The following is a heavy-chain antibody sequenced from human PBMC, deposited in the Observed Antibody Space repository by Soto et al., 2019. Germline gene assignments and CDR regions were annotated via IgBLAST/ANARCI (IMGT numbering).Heavy chain of an antibody. CDR3: ARPPHAGYSYGDRVSFSVY. CDR1: GFTFSSYA. CDR2: ISYDGSNK. D-gene: IGHD5-18*01. J-gene: IGHJ4*02. V-gene: IGHV3-30-3*01. Sequence: QVQLVESGGGVVQPGRSLRLSCAASGFTFSSYAMHWVRQAPGKGLEWVAVISYDGSNKYYADSVKGRFTISRDNSKNTLYLQMNSLRAEDTAVYYCARPPHAGYSYGDRVSFSVYWGQGTLVTVSS.